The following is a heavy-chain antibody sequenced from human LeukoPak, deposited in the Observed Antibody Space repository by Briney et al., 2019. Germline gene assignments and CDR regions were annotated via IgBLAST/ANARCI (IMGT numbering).Heavy chain of an antibody. D-gene: IGHD2-15*01. CDR3: ARGVWYCSGGSCYKYYYYYMDV. CDR1: GGSFSGYY. V-gene: IGHV4-34*01. J-gene: IGHJ6*03. CDR2: INHSGST. Sequence: SETLSLTCAVYGGSFSGYYWSWIRQPPGKGLEWNGEINHSGSTNYNPPLKSRVTISVDTSKNHFSLKLSSVTAADTAVYYCARGVWYCSGGSCYKYYYYYMDVWGKGTTVTVSS.